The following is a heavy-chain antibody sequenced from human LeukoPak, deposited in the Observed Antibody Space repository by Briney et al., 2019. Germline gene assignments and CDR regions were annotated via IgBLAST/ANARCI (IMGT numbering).Heavy chain of an antibody. CDR3: ARIRITMVRGVMPDDY. Sequence: GGSLRLSCAASGFTFSNYAMHWVRQAPGKGLEWVAVISYDGSNKYYADSVKGRFTISRDNSKNTLYLQMNSLRAEGTAVYYCARIRITMVRGVMPDDYWGQGTLVTVSS. V-gene: IGHV3-30-3*01. CDR2: ISYDGSNK. J-gene: IGHJ4*02. D-gene: IGHD3-10*01. CDR1: GFTFSNYA.